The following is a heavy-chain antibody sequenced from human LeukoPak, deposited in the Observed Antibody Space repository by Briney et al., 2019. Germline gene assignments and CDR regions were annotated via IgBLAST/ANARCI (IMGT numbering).Heavy chain of an antibody. CDR1: GFIFSNYW. CDR3: ARGGVVAATDY. CDR2: IHSDGSIT. V-gene: IGHV3-74*01. D-gene: IGHD5-12*01. J-gene: IGHJ4*02. Sequence: GSLLLSCAASGFIFSNYWMHWVRPAPGKGLVWVSQIHSDGSITGYADSVKDRFTISRDNAKNTLYLQMNSLRAEDTAVFYCARGGVVAATDYWGQGTLVTVSS.